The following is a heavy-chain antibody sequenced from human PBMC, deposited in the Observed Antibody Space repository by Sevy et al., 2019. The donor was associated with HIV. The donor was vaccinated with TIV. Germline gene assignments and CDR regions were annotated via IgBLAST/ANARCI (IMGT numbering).Heavy chain of an antibody. CDR2: IYYTGST. CDR3: ARGRLIVARERWFDP. V-gene: IGHV4-31*03. CDR1: GATMRSGTYY. J-gene: IGHJ5*02. D-gene: IGHD5-12*01. Sequence: SETLSLTCTVSGATMRSGTYYWSRIRQHPGKGREWIGYIYYTGSTYYNPSLKSRVIISLDASKNQFSLKLSTVTAADTAVYYCARGRLIVARERWFDPWGQGTLVTVSS.